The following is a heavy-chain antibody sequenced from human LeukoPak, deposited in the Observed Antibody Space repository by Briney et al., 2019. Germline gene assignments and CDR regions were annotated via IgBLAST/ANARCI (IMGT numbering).Heavy chain of an antibody. D-gene: IGHD4-23*01. CDR2: ISSSGSTI. CDR3: ARLVNYYYYMDV. Sequence: GGSLRLSCAASGFTSSSYEMNWVRQAPGKGLERGSYISSSGSTIYYADSVKGRFTISRDTAKNSLYLQMNTLRAQDTPVYYCARLVNYYYYMDVWGKGTTVTVSS. CDR1: GFTSSSYE. J-gene: IGHJ6*03. V-gene: IGHV3-48*03.